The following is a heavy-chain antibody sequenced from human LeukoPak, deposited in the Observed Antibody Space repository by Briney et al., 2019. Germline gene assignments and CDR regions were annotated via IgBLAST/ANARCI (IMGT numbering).Heavy chain of an antibody. CDR2: ISFDGSNK. D-gene: IGHD3-22*01. V-gene: IGHV3-30*18. CDR1: GLTFSGYD. CDR3: AKDRPLGDSYYDNSGYGLDC. Sequence: GGSLRLSCAASGLTFSGYDMHWVRQAPGKGLEWVAVISFDGSNKYYADSVKGRFTISRDNSQNTLFLQMNSPRTEDTAVYSCAKDRPLGDSYYDNSGYGLDCWGQGTLVTVSS. J-gene: IGHJ4*02.